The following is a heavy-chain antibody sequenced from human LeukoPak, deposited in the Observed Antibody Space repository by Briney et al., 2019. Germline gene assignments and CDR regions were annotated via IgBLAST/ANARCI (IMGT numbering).Heavy chain of an antibody. CDR3: AKGGVKSGWYDS. CDR2: IGGSGGTT. CDR1: GLTISNYA. D-gene: IGHD3-3*01. J-gene: IGHJ5*01. V-gene: IGHV3-23*01. Sequence: GGSLRLSCAVSGLTISNYAMSWVREAPGKRLQWVSLIGGSGGTTYYADSVKGRFTISRDNSKNTLYLQMNSLRAEDTAVYYCAKGGVKSGWYDSWGQGTLVTVSS.